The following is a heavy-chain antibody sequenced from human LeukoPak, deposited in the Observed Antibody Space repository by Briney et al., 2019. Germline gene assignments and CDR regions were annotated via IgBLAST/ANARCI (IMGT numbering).Heavy chain of an antibody. CDR3: AREVVVPAAMRWFDP. Sequence: SETLSLTCTVSGGSISSGGYYWSWIRQHPGKGLEWIGYIYYSGSTYCNPSLKSRVTISVDTSKNQFSLKLSSVTAADTAVYYCAREVVVPAAMRWFDPWGQGTLVTVSS. V-gene: IGHV4-31*03. CDR2: IYYSGST. D-gene: IGHD2-2*01. J-gene: IGHJ5*02. CDR1: GGSISSGGYY.